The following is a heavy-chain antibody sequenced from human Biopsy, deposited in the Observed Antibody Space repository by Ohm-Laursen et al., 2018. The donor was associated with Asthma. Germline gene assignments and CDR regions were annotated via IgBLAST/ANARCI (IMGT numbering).Heavy chain of an antibody. CDR2: ISWNSGNI. V-gene: IGHV3-9*01. J-gene: IGHJ4*01. CDR3: AKSADYYDSTDYLDF. CDR1: GFSFDECA. Sequence: SLRLSCAASGFSFDECAMHWVRQAPGKGLEWVSSISWNSGNIDYAVSVKGRFTISRDNAKNSLYLQMQSLRPEDTVFYYCAKSADYYDSTDYLDFWGRGTLVTVSS. D-gene: IGHD3-22*01.